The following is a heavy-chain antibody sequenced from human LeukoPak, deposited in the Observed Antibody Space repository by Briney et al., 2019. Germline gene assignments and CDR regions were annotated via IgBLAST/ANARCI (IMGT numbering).Heavy chain of an antibody. J-gene: IGHJ4*02. CDR2: IYYNGST. D-gene: IGHD2-15*01. V-gene: IGHV4-39*01. CDR1: GGSISSSSYY. CDR3: AILGYCSGGSCYSGGLNDY. Sequence: PSETLSLTCTVSGGSISSSSYYSGWIRQPPGKGLEWIVSIYYNGSTYYNPSLKSRVTISVDTSKNQFSLKLSSVTAADTAVYYCAILGYCSGGSCYSGGLNDYRGQGTLVTVSS.